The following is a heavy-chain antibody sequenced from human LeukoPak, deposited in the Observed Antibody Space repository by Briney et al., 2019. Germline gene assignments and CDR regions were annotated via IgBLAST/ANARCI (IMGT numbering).Heavy chain of an antibody. Sequence: QPGGPLRLSCAASGFPFSSYAMSWVRQAPGKGLEWVSAISGIVGSTYYADSVKGRFTISRDNSKNTLYLQMNSLRAEDTAVYYCAKDCYYGSGSYYKYYNWFDPWGQGTLVTVSS. J-gene: IGHJ5*02. D-gene: IGHD3-10*01. CDR3: AKDCYYGSGSYYKYYNWFDP. CDR1: GFPFSSYA. V-gene: IGHV3-23*01. CDR2: ISGIVGST.